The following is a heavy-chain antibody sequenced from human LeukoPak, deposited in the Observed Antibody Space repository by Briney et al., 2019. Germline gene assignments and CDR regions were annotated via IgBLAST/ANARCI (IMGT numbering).Heavy chain of an antibody. CDR1: GYRFTSYW. Sequence: GESLKISCKGSGYRFTSYWIGWVRQMPGKGLEWMGIIYPGDSDTRYSPSFQGQVTISADKSISTAYLQWSSLKASDTAMYYCARLGTSLAYCGGDCYNFDYWGQGTLVTVSS. CDR3: ARLGTSLAYCGGDCYNFDY. CDR2: IYPGDSDT. J-gene: IGHJ4*02. V-gene: IGHV5-51*01. D-gene: IGHD2-21*02.